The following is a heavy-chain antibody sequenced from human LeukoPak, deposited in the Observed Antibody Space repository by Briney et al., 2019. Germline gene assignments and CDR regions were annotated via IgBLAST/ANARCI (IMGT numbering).Heavy chain of an antibody. V-gene: IGHV1-69*04. D-gene: IGHD3-22*01. J-gene: IGHJ4*02. CDR3: ARRHYYDSSGPPGY. CDR1: GGTFSSYA. CDR2: IIPILGIA. Sequence: ASVKVSCKASGGTFSSYAISWVRQAPGQGLEWKGRIIPILGIANYAQKFQGRVTITADKSTSTAYMELSSLRSEDTAVYYCARRHYYDSSGPPGYWGQGTLATVSS.